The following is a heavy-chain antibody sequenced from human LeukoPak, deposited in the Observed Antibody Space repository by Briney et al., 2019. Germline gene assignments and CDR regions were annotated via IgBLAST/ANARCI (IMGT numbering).Heavy chain of an antibody. CDR2: IKQDGSEK. D-gene: IGHD3-10*01. Sequence: HPGGSLRLSCAASGFTFSSYWMSWVRQAPGKGLEWVAYIKQDGSEKYYVDSVKGRFTISRDNAKNSLYLQMNSLRAEDTAVYYCARAVPLWFGESGFDYWGQGTLVTVSS. CDR3: ARAVPLWFGESGFDY. V-gene: IGHV3-7*01. J-gene: IGHJ4*02. CDR1: GFTFSSYW.